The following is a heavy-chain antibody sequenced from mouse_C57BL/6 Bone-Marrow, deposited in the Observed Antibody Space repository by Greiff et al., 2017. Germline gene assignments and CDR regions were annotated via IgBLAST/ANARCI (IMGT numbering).Heavy chain of an antibody. J-gene: IGHJ1*03. V-gene: IGHV1-82*01. Sequence: QVQLQQSGPELVKPGASVKISCKASGYAFSSSWMNWVKQRPGKGLEWIGRIYPGDGDTNYNGKFKGKATLTADKSSSTAYMQLSSLTSEASAVYFCARKYYGPWYFDVWGTGTTVTVSS. CDR2: IYPGDGDT. D-gene: IGHD1-1*01. CDR1: GYAFSSSW. CDR3: ARKYYGPWYFDV.